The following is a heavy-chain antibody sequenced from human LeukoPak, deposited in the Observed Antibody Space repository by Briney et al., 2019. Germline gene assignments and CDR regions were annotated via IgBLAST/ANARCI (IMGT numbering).Heavy chain of an antibody. Sequence: GASVKVSCKASGGTFSSYAISWVRQAPGQGLEWMGWMNPNSGNRGYAQKFQGRVTMTRNTSTSTAYMELSSLRSEDTAVYYCTRGRNYYDSSGREDYWGQGTLVTVSS. CDR2: MNPNSGNR. J-gene: IGHJ4*02. CDR3: TRGRNYYDSSGREDY. CDR1: GGTFSSYA. D-gene: IGHD3-22*01. V-gene: IGHV1-8*02.